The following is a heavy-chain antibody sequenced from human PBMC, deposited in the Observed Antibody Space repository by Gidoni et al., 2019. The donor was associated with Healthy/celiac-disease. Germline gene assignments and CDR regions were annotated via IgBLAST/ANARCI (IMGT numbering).Heavy chain of an antibody. D-gene: IGHD3-22*01. CDR3: ARFGTSYYDSSGYLDY. CDR1: VGSISSSSYY. Sequence: QLQLQESGPGLVKPSETLSLTCTVSVGSISSSSYYWGWIRQPPGKGLEWIGSIYYSGSTYYNPSLKSRVTISVDTSKNQFSLKLSSVTAADTAVYYCARFGTSYYDSSGYLDYWGQGTLVTVSS. CDR2: IYYSGST. V-gene: IGHV4-39*01. J-gene: IGHJ4*02.